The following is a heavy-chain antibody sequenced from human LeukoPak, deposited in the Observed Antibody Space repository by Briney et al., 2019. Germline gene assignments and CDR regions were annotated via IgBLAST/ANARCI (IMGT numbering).Heavy chain of an antibody. CDR1: GYTFTGYY. CDR3: ARGASGSYATFDY. Sequence: ASVKVSCKASGYTFTGYYMHWVRQAPGQGLELMGWINPNSGGTNYAQKFQGRVTMTRDTSISTAYMELSRLRSDDTAVYYCARGASGSYATFDYWGQGTLVTVSS. V-gene: IGHV1-2*02. CDR2: INPNSGGT. D-gene: IGHD1-26*01. J-gene: IGHJ4*02.